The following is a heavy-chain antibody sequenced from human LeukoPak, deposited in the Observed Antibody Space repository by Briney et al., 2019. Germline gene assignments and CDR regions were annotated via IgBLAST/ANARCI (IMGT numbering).Heavy chain of an antibody. D-gene: IGHD2-2*02. CDR1: GGSISSSSYY. V-gene: IGHV4-39*01. Sequence: PSETLSLTCTVSGGSISSSSYYWGWIRQPPGKGLEWIGSIYYSGGTYYNPSLKSRVTISVDTAKNQFSLKLSSVTAADTAVYYCARGGDIVVVPAAIRRTWFDPWGQGTLVTVSS. J-gene: IGHJ5*02. CDR2: IYYSGGT. CDR3: ARGGDIVVVPAAIRRTWFDP.